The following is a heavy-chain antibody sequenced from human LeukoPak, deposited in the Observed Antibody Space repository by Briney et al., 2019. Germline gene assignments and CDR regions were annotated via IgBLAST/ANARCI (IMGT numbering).Heavy chain of an antibody. V-gene: IGHV3-9*01. CDR1: GFTFDDYA. Sequence: GGSLRLSCAASGFTFDDYAMHWVRQAPGKGLEWVSGISWNSGSIGYADSVKGRFTISRDNAKNSLYPQMNSLRAEDTALYYCAKAIAVAGLDALDIWGQGTMVTVSS. CDR3: AKAIAVAGLDALDI. CDR2: ISWNSGSI. J-gene: IGHJ3*02. D-gene: IGHD6-19*01.